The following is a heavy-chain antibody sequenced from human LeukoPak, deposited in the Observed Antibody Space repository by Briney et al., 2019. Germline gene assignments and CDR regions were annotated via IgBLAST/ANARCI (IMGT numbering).Heavy chain of an antibody. V-gene: IGHV1-2*02. Sequence: ASVKVSCKASGYTFTGYYMHWVRQAPGQGLEWMGWINPNSGGTNYAQKFQGRVTMTRDTSISAAYMELSRLRSDDTAVYYCARGVGSSTTFVGRTFYYMDVWGKGTTVTVSS. CDR1: GYTFTGYY. CDR3: ARGVGSSTTFVGRTFYYMDV. D-gene: IGHD2/OR15-2a*01. CDR2: INPNSGGT. J-gene: IGHJ6*03.